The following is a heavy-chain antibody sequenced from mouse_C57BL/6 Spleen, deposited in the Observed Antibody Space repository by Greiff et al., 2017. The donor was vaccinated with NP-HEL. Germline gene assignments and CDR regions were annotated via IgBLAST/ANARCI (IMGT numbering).Heavy chain of an antibody. J-gene: IGHJ3*01. CDR3: ARERTVTFAY. V-gene: IGHV5-4*01. CDR2: ISDGGSYT. CDR1: GFTFSSYA. Sequence: VQLKESGGGLVKPGGSLKLSCAASGFTFSSYAMSWVRQTPEKRLEWVATISDGGSYTYYPDNVKGRFTISRDNAKNNLYLQMSHLKSEDTAMYYCARERTVTFAYWGQGTLVTVSA. D-gene: IGHD2-12*01.